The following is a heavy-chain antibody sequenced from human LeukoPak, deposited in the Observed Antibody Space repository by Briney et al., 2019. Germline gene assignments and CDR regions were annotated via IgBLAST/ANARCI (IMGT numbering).Heavy chain of an antibody. Sequence: SETLSLTCTVSGGSISSSNWWSWVRQPPGKGLEWIGEIYHSGIINYNPSLRSRVTISVDKSKNQFSLNLSSVTAADTAVYYCARKDWNDVRAFDIWGQGTMVTVSS. CDR2: IYHSGII. CDR3: ARKDWNDVRAFDI. V-gene: IGHV4-4*02. J-gene: IGHJ3*02. D-gene: IGHD1-1*01. CDR1: GGSISSSNW.